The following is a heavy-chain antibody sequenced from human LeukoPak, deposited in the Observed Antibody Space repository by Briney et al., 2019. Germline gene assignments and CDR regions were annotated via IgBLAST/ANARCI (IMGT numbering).Heavy chain of an antibody. J-gene: IGHJ6*02. CDR1: GGSISSYY. V-gene: IGHV4-59*01. CDR2: IYYSGST. Sequence: SETLSLTCTVSGGSISSYYWSWIRQPPGKGLEWIGYIYYSGSTNYNPSLKSRVTISVDTSKNQFSLKLSSVTAADTAVYYCARGGYGYGLSSYYYGMDVWGQGTTVTVSS. CDR3: ARGGYGYGLSSYYYGMDV. D-gene: IGHD5-18*01.